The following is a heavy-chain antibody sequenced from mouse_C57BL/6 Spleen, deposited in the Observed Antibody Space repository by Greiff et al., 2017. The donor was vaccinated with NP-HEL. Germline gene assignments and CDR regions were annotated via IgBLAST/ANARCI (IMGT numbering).Heavy chain of an antibody. CDR1: GFTFSSYG. D-gene: IGHD1-1*01. V-gene: IGHV5-6*01. CDR3: ARGETTVPHYYAMDY. Sequence: VQLQQSGGDLVKPGGSLKLSCAASGFTFSSYGMSWVRQTPDKRLEWVATISSGGSYTYYPDSVKGRFTISRDNAKNTLYLQMSSLKSEDTAMYYCARGETTVPHYYAMDYWGQGTSVTVSS. CDR2: ISSGGSYT. J-gene: IGHJ4*01.